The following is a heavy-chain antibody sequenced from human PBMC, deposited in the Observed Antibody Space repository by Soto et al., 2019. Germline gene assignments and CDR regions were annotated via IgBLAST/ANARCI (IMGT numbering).Heavy chain of an antibody. CDR3: LRYDYDNNIYAIDY. CDR2: IYHSGST. D-gene: IGHD3-22*01. CDR1: GGSISSGGYS. J-gene: IGHJ4*02. V-gene: IGHV4-30-2*01. Sequence: SETLSLTCAVSGGSISSGGYSWSWIRQPPGKGLEWIGYIYHSGSTYYNPSLKSRVTISIDRSKNQFSLKLSSVTAADTAVYYCLRYDYDNNIYAIDYWGQRALVTVSS.